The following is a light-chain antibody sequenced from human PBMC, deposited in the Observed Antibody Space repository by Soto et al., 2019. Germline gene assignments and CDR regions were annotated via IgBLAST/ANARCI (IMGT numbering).Light chain of an antibody. J-gene: IGLJ7*01. Sequence: QYALTQPPSASGSPGQSVTISCTGTSSDVGAYNYVSWYQQYPGKAPKLMIYEVTKRPSGVPDRFSGSKSGNTASLTVSGLQAEDEADYYCTSYVGNNIWVFGGGTQLTVL. CDR1: SSDVGAYNY. CDR3: TSYVGNNIWV. CDR2: EVT. V-gene: IGLV2-8*01.